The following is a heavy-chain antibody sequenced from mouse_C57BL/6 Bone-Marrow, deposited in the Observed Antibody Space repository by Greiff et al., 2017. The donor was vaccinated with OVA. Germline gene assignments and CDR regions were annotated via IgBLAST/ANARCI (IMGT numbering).Heavy chain of an antibody. CDR3: ARSDHGDDYAMDY. CDR2: IDPADGNT. J-gene: IGHJ4*01. V-gene: IGHV14-3*01. Sequence: EVQLQQSVAELVRPGASVKLSCTASGFNIKNTYMHWVQQRPEQSLEWIGRIDPADGNTKYAPNFQGKATITRDTTSNTAYLQLSRLTSEDTASYYCARSDHGDDYAMDYWGQGTSVTVSS. CDR1: GFNIKNTY.